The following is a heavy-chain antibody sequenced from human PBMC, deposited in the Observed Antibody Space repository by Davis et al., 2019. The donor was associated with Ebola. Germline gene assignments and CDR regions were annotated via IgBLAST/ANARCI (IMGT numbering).Heavy chain of an antibody. Sequence: GESLKISCAASGFTFSSYEMNWVRQAPGKGLEWVSSISGSGNTTYYADSVEGRFTISRDNSKNTLYLQMNSLRAEDTAVYYCARPYDSSGYCDYWGQGTLVTVSS. D-gene: IGHD3-22*01. CDR2: ISGSGNTT. J-gene: IGHJ4*02. CDR3: ARPYDSSGYCDY. V-gene: IGHV3-48*03. CDR1: GFTFSSYE.